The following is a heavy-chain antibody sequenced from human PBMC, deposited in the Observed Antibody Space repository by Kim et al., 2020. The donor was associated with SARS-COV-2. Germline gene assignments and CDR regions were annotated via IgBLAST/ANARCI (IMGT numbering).Heavy chain of an antibody. D-gene: IGHD3-10*01. Sequence: GGSLRLSCAASGLSFDDSARNWVRQAPGKGLEGVAVISYDGRNKEYADSVKGRFSISRDNSKTTLSLQMNSLRVEDTAVYYCARGNYYESVSLSDYYNGMDVWGQGTTVTVSS. V-gene: IGHV3-30-3*01. J-gene: IGHJ6*02. CDR3: ARGNYYESVSLSDYYNGMDV. CDR2: ISYDGRNK. CDR1: GLSFDDSA.